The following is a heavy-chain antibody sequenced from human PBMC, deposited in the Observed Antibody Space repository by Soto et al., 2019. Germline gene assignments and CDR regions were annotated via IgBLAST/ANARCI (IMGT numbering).Heavy chain of an antibody. CDR1: GGSISSGGYY. J-gene: IGHJ4*02. D-gene: IGHD4-17*01. Sequence: TSETLSLTCTVSGGSISSGGYYWSWIRQHPGKGLEWIGSVYYRGRSYSKSSVKSRVTISVDTSKNRFSLSLNSVTASDTAVYFCVSQRTTVPTQAYFDYWGPGALVTVSS. V-gene: IGHV4-39*01. CDR2: VYYRGRS. CDR3: VSQRTTVPTQAYFDY.